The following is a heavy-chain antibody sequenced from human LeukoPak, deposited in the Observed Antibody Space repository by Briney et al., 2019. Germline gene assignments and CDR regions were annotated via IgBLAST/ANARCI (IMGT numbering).Heavy chain of an antibody. J-gene: IGHJ4*02. CDR2: IYSGGST. CDR3: AKSGATIWTFNY. Sequence: GGSLRLSCAASGFTVSSNYMSWVRQAPGKGLEWVSVIYSGGSTYYADSVKGRFTISRDNSKNTLYLQVNSLRADDTAIYYCAKSGATIWTFNYWGQGALVTVSS. D-gene: IGHD5-12*01. CDR1: GFTVSSNY. V-gene: IGHV3-53*01.